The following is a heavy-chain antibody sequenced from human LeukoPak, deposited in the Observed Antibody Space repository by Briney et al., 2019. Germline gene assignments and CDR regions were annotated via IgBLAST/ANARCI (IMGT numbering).Heavy chain of an antibody. D-gene: IGHD5-18*01. J-gene: IGHJ6*04. CDR1: GFTFSSYS. CDR2: ISSSSSYI. CDR3: ARDGRGGYSYGYINYYGMDV. Sequence: KPGGSLRLSCAASGFTFSSYSMNWVRQAPGKGLEWVSSISSSSSYIYYADSVKGRFTISRDNAKNSLYLQMNSLRAEDTAVYYCARDGRGGYSYGYINYYGMDVWGKETTVTVSS. V-gene: IGHV3-21*01.